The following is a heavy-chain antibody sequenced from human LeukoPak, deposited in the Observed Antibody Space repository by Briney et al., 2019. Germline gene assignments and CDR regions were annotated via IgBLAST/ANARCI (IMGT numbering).Heavy chain of an antibody. J-gene: IGHJ4*02. V-gene: IGHV3-73*01. CDR2: IRGKADNYAT. CDR3: TQNNY. Sequence: PGGSLRLSCAVSGFTLSSNGMHWVRQAPGKGLEWVGRIRGKADNYATAYAASVQGRCTISRDDSQNTAYLQLNSLKTEDTAVYYCTQNNYWGQGALVTVSS. CDR1: GFTLSSNG.